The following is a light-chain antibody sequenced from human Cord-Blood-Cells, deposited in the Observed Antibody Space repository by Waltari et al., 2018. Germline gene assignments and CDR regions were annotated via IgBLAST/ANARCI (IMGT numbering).Light chain of an antibody. CDR3: QQYNSYSIT. J-gene: IGKJ5*01. CDR1: QSISSW. Sequence: QMTQSPSTLSASVRDRVTITCRASQSISSWLAWYQQKPGKAPKLLIYKASSLESGVPSRFSGSGSGTEFTLTISSLQPDDFATYYCQQYNSYSITFGQGTRLEIK. CDR2: KAS. V-gene: IGKV1-5*03.